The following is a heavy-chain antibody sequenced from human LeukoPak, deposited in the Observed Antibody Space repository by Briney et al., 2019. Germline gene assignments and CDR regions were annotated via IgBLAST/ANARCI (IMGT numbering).Heavy chain of an antibody. J-gene: IGHJ5*02. CDR2: IYYSGST. V-gene: IGHV4-39*01. Sequence: SETLSLTCTVSGGSISSSSYYWGRIRQPPGKGLEWIGSIYYSGSTYYNPSLKSRVTISVDTSKNQFSLKLSSVTAADTAVYYCARRREDTALDWFDPWGQGTLVTVSS. D-gene: IGHD5-18*01. CDR1: GGSISSSSYY. CDR3: ARRREDTALDWFDP.